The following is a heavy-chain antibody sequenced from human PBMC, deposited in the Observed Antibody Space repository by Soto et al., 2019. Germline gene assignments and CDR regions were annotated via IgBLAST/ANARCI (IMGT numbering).Heavy chain of an antibody. J-gene: IGHJ4*02. D-gene: IGHD3-3*01. CDR1: GYSFAAYY. Sequence: QVHLEQSGAEVKKAGASVKISCKASGYSFAAYYINWVRQVSRQGLEWMGWINPNTGVTDYAQKFQGRVTLTRDTSIKTAYLELTSLRSDDTAVYYCAKIYTWNEWQGGSDYWGQGTLLTVSS. CDR2: INPNTGVT. V-gene: IGHV1-2*02. CDR3: AKIYTWNEWQGGSDY.